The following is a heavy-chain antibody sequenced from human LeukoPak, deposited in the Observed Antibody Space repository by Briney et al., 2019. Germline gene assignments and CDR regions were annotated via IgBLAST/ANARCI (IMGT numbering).Heavy chain of an antibody. Sequence: GGSLRLSCAASGFTFSTYAMRWVRQAPGKGLEWISAIRGSGYSTYYADSEKGRFTISRDNSKNTLYLQMNSLRTDDTAVYYCAKRAYSDTYYAAFDIWGQGTLVTVSS. J-gene: IGHJ3*02. CDR1: GFTFSTYA. CDR3: AKRAYSDTYYAAFDI. V-gene: IGHV3-23*01. CDR2: IRGSGYST. D-gene: IGHD1-26*01.